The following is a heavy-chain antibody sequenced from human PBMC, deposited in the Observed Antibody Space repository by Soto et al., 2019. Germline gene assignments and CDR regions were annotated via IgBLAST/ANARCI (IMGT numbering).Heavy chain of an antibody. CDR3: AKVDAYSYRTDH. CDR1: GFTFSNSA. CDR2: IGRTNNT. J-gene: IGHJ4*02. Sequence: GGSLRLSCAASGFTFSNSAMTWVRQALGKGPEWVSSIGRTNNTHYAGSVKGRFAISRDNSQNTLYLQMNSLTAEDTAVYFCAKVDAYSYRTDHWGQGTLVTVSS. V-gene: IGHV3-23*01. D-gene: IGHD3-16*02.